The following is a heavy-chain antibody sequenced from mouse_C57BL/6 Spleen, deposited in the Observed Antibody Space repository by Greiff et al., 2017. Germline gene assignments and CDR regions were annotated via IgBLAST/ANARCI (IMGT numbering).Heavy chain of an antibody. J-gene: IGHJ4*01. D-gene: IGHD3-2*02. CDR1: GYAFSSYW. CDR2: IYPGDGDT. Sequence: QVQLKQSGAELVKPGASVKISCKASGYAFSSYWMNWVKQRPGTGLEWIGQIYPGDGDTNYNGKFKGKATLTADKSSSTAYMQLSSLTSEDSAVYFCARSSSGYAMDYWGQGTSVTVSS. CDR3: ARSSSGYAMDY. V-gene: IGHV1-80*01.